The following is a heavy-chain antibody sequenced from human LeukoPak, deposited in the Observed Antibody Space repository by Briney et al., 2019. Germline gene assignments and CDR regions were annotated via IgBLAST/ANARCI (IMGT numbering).Heavy chain of an antibody. D-gene: IGHD3-22*01. CDR3: AKPHSYDSSGYYYRGADY. CDR1: GFTFSSYA. CDR2: ISGSGGGT. Sequence: PGGSLRLSCAASGFTFSSYAMSWVRQAPGKGLECVSAISGSGGGTYYADSVKGRFTISRDNSKNTLYLQMNSLRAEDTAVYYCAKPHSYDSSGYYYRGADYWGQGTLVTVSS. J-gene: IGHJ4*02. V-gene: IGHV3-23*01.